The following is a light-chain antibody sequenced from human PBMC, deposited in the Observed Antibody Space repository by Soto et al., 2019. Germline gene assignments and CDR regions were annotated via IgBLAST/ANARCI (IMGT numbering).Light chain of an antibody. CDR2: DVS. CDR1: SSDVGSYNY. CDR3: SSYTSTSTYV. J-gene: IGLJ1*01. V-gene: IGLV2-14*01. Sequence: QSVLTQPASVSGSPGQSIAISCTGTSSDVGSYNYVSWYQQHPGKAPKLMIYDVSNRPSGVSDRFSGSKSGNTASLTISGLQADDEADYYCSSYTSTSTYVFGTGPRSPS.